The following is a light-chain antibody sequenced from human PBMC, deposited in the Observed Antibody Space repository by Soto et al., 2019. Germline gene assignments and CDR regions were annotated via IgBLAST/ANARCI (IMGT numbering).Light chain of an antibody. Sequence: EIVLTQSPGTLSLSPGETATLSCRASQTIGRNYLAWYQQKPGQAPRLLIFGTSTRATGIPDRFSGSGSGTDFTLSISTLEPEDFAVYYCQQYASSPLLTFGGGTKVEIK. CDR1: QTIGRNY. CDR2: GTS. CDR3: QQYASSPLLT. V-gene: IGKV3-20*01. J-gene: IGKJ4*01.